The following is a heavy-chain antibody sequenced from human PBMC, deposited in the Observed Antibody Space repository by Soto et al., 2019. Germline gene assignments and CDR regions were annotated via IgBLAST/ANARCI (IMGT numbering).Heavy chain of an antibody. V-gene: IGHV1-69*06. J-gene: IGHJ4*02. CDR3: PIHGLGVSRPPYFDN. CDR1: GGTFSGYV. CDR2: FVTLFGTT. D-gene: IGHD3-16*01. Sequence: QLVQSGSEVKKPGSSVKVSCQASGGTFSGYVVTWVRQAPGQGLEWMGEFVTLFGTTNYAQRFSGRITITAEKSTITAYMELRTLKSDDTAVYYCPIHGLGVSRPPYFDNWGQGTLVTVSS.